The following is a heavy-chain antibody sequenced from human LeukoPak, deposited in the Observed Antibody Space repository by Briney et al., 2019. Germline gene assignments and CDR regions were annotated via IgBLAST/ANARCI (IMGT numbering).Heavy chain of an antibody. J-gene: IGHJ5*02. CDR2: IYYSGST. V-gene: IGHV4-30-4*08. Sequence: SQTLSLTCPVSGGSISSGDYYWSWIRQPPGKGLEWIGYIYYSGSTYYNPSLKSRVTISVDTSKNQFSLKLSSVTAADTAVYYCARSHDYVWGQPGPWGQGTLVTVSS. D-gene: IGHD3-16*01. CDR3: ARSHDYVWGQPGP. CDR1: GGSISSGDYY.